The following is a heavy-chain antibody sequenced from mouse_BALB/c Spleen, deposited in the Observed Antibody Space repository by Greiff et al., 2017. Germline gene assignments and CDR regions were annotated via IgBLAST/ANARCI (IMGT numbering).Heavy chain of an antibody. CDR3: ARWDDGYYLGDY. V-gene: IGHV1-7*01. Sequence: QVQLQQSGAELAKPGASVKMSCKASGYTFTSYWMHWVKQRPGQGLEWIGYINPSTGYTEYNQKFKDKATLTADKSSSTAYMQLSSLTSEDSAVYYCARWDDGYYLGDYWGQGTTLTVSS. CDR2: INPSTGYT. D-gene: IGHD2-3*01. J-gene: IGHJ2*01. CDR1: GYTFTSYW.